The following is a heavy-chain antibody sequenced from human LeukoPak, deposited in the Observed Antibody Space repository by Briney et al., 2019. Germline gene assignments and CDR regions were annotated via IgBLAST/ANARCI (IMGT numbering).Heavy chain of an antibody. D-gene: IGHD2-2*01. V-gene: IGHV1-24*01. Sequence: GASVKVSCKVSGYTLTELSMHWVRQAPGKGLEWMGGFDPEDGETIYAQKFQGRVTMTEDTSTDTAYMELSSLRSEDTAVYYCATDFSKYQLLRSALLKFDPWGQGTLVTVSS. CDR3: ATDFSKYQLLRSALLKFDP. J-gene: IGHJ5*02. CDR2: FDPEDGET. CDR1: GYTLTELS.